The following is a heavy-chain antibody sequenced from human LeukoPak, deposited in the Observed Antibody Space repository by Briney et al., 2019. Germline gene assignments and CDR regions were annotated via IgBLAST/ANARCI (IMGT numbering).Heavy chain of an antibody. J-gene: IGHJ5*02. CDR3: ARGSVAGTRLWVDP. CDR1: GGSISSYY. Sequence: PSETLSLTCTVSGGSISSYYWSWIRQPAGKGLEWVGRIYTSGSTNYNPSLKSRVTMSVDTSKNQFSLKLSSVTAADTAVYYCARGSVAGTRLWVDPWGQGNLVTVSS. CDR2: IYTSGST. D-gene: IGHD6-19*01. V-gene: IGHV4-4*07.